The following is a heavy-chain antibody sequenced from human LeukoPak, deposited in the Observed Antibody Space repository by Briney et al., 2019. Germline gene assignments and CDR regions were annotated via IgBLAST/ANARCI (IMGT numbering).Heavy chain of an antibody. Sequence: SVKVSCKASGGTFSSYAIIWVRQAPGQGLEWMGGIIPIFGTANYAQKFQGRVTITTDESTSTAYMELSGLRSEDTAVYYCASGSYYDSSGYYSDYWGQGTLVTVSS. CDR1: GGTFSSYA. CDR3: ASGSYYDSSGYYSDY. V-gene: IGHV1-69*05. CDR2: IIPIFGTA. D-gene: IGHD3-22*01. J-gene: IGHJ4*02.